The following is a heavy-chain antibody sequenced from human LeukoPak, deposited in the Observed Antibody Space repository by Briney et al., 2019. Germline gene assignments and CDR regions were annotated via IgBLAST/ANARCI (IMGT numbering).Heavy chain of an antibody. D-gene: IGHD3-9*01. V-gene: IGHV4-59*08. J-gene: IGHJ1*01. CDR2: IYYSGST. CDR1: GGSISSYY. CDR3: ARQSTGRLVQH. Sequence: SETLSLTCTVSGGSISSYYWSWIRQPPGKGLEWIGYIYYSGSTNYNPSLKSRVTISVDTSKNQFSLKLSPVTAADTAVYYCARQSTGRLVQHWGQGTLVTVSS.